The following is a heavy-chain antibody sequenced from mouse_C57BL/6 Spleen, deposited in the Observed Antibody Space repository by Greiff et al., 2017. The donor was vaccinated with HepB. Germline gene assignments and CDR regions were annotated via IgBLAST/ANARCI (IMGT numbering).Heavy chain of an antibody. CDR1: GFTFSSYA. J-gene: IGHJ4*01. CDR3: TRGAPITTVVDYDAMDY. Sequence: DVQLVESGEGLVKPGGSLKLSCAASGFTFSSYAMSWVRQTPEKRLEWVAYISSGGDYIYYADTVKGRFTISRDNARNTLYLQMSSLKSEDTAMYYCTRGAPITTVVDYDAMDYWGQGTSVTVSS. CDR2: ISSGGDYI. D-gene: IGHD1-1*01. V-gene: IGHV5-9-1*02.